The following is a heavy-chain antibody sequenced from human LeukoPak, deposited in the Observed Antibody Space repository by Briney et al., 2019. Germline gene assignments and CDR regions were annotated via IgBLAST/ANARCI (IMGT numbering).Heavy chain of an antibody. D-gene: IGHD1-26*01. CDR1: GYTFTGYW. V-gene: IGHV5-51*01. CDR2: IYPGDSDT. CDR3: VRSVGSPGDWFDP. J-gene: IGHJ5*02. Sequence: GESLKISCKGSGYTFTGYWIGWVRQMPGQGLEWMGIIYPGDSDTRYSPSFQGQVTISADKSITTAYLQWSSLKASDTAIYYCVRSVGSPGDWFDPWGQGTLVTVSS.